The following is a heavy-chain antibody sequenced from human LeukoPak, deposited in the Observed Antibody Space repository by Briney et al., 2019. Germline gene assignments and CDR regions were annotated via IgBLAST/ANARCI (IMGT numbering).Heavy chain of an antibody. CDR2: ISSKSRYI. Sequence: PGGSLRLSCAASGFTFNDFGMNWVREAPGRGVEGVSSISSKSRYIYYADSLKGRFTISRYNAKNSLYLQMNSLRAGDSAVYFCTRQYYDFWSGFYTADYYFDYWGQGTLVTVSS. J-gene: IGHJ4*02. V-gene: IGHV3-21*01. CDR1: GFTFNDFG. D-gene: IGHD3-3*01. CDR3: TRQYYDFWSGFYTADYYFDY.